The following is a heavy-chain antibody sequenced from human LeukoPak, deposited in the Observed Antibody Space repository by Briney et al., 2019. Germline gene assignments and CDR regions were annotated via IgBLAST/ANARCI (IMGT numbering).Heavy chain of an antibody. J-gene: IGHJ4*02. D-gene: IGHD4-17*01. CDR2: MNPNSGNT. V-gene: IGHV1-8*01. Sequence: ASVKVPCKASGYTFTSYDINWVRQATGQGLEWMGWMNPNSGNTGYAQKFQGRVTMTRNTSISTAYMELSSLRSEDTAVYYCASNYGDYEGGFDYWGQGTLVTVSS. CDR3: ASNYGDYEGGFDY. CDR1: GYTFTSYD.